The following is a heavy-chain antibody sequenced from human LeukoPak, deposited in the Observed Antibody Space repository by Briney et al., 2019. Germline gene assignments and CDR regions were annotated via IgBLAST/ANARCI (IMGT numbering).Heavy chain of an antibody. CDR1: GGSISSGGYY. CDR2: IYYSGST. J-gene: IGHJ6*02. D-gene: IGHD1/OR15-1a*01. Sequence: PSQTLSLTCTVSGGSISSGGYYWSWIRQHPGKGLEWIEYIYYSGSTNYNPSLKSRVTISVDTSKNQFSLKLSSVTAADTAVYYCARVPGTRYYYYGMDVWGQGTTVTVSS. CDR3: ARVPGTRYYYYGMDV. V-gene: IGHV4-31*03.